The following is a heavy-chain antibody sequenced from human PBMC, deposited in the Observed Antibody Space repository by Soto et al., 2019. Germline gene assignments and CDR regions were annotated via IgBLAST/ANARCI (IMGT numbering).Heavy chain of an antibody. CDR1: GFSFNNHA. V-gene: IGHV3-23*01. CDR3: AKDRLMLTMVVVGAFDF. CDR2: ISGSGSTT. J-gene: IGHJ3*01. Sequence: VQLLESGGGLVQPGGSLRLSCAASGFSFNNHAMTWVRQAPGKGLEWVSGISGSGSTTHYADSVKGRFTISRDNSKDTLYLQMNSLRADDTAVYFCAKDRLMLTMVVVGAFDFWGLGTMVTVSS. D-gene: IGHD3-22*01.